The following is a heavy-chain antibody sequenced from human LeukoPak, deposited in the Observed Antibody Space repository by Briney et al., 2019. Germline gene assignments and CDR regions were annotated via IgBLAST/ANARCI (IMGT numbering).Heavy chain of an antibody. CDR1: GGSFSGYY. D-gene: IGHD3-22*01. J-gene: IGHJ4*02. CDR3: ARDVYYYDSSGYHLFDY. CDR2: IYYSGST. V-gene: IGHV4-59*01. Sequence: SETLSLTCAVYGGSFSGYYWSWIRQPPGKGLEWIGYIYYSGSTNYNPSLKSRVTISVDTSKNQFSLKLSSVTAADTAVYYCARDVYYYDSSGYHLFDYWGQGTLVTVSS.